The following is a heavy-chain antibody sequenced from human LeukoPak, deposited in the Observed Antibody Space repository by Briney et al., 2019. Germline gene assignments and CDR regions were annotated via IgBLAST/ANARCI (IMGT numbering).Heavy chain of an antibody. CDR1: GFTFSTYP. J-gene: IGHJ4*02. D-gene: IGHD2-15*01. Sequence: GGSLRLSCAASGFTFSTYPMHWVGQAPGKGLEYVSAISTNGDSTYYADSVKGRFTISRDNSKNTLFLQMGSLRADDMAVYYCARWGSISCYDYWGQGTLVTVSS. CDR3: ARWGSISCYDY. CDR2: ISTNGDST. V-gene: IGHV3-64*02.